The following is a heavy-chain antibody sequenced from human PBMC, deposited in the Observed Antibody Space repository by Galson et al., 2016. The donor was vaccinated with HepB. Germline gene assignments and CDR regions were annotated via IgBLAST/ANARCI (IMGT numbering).Heavy chain of an antibody. V-gene: IGHV1-2*02. Sequence: SVKVSCKASGYTFTGFYVHWLRQAPGQGLEWLGWIHPKSGDATYVQRFQGRVALTRDTSIDTAYMELSRLRSDDTAVFYCARGGEYYDPSGFYFPYYGLDVWGQGTAVTVSS. CDR3: ARGGEYYDPSGFYFPYYGLDV. CDR2: IHPKSGDA. J-gene: IGHJ6*02. CDR1: GYTFTGFY. D-gene: IGHD3-22*01.